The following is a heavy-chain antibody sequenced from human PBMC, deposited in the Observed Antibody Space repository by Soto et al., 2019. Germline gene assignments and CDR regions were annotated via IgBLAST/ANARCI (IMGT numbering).Heavy chain of an antibody. D-gene: IGHD6-13*01. CDR3: AKEFGSTWIDH. CDR2: MSYDGTKE. J-gene: IGHJ4*02. CDR1: GFTLTTYG. V-gene: IGHV3-30*18. Sequence: WGSLRLSCAASGFTLTTYGMHWVRQAPGQGLAWVAAMSYDGTKEYYADSVTDRFTISSDSSRNTLFLQLNSLRAEDTAVYYCAKEFGSTWIDHWGEGTLVTVSS.